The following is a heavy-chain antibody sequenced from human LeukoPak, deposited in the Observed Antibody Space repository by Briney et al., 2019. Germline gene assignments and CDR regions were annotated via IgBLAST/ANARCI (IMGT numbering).Heavy chain of an antibody. J-gene: IGHJ3*02. CDR3: ARDGGVGAYDAFDI. CDR1: GFTFSSYS. V-gene: IGHV3-21*01. D-gene: IGHD1-26*01. Sequence: GGSLRLSCAASGFTFSSYSMNWVRQAPGKGLEWVSSISSSSSYIYYADSVKGRFTISRDNAKNSLYLQMNSLRAEDTAVYYCARDGGVGAYDAFDIRGQGTMVTVSS. CDR2: ISSSSSYI.